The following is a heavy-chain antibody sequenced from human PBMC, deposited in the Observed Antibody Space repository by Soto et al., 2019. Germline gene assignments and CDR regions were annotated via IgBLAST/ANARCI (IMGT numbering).Heavy chain of an antibody. J-gene: IGHJ4*02. CDR3: ARIIIAVAGTFDY. CDR1: GGSVSSGSYY. V-gene: IGHV4-61*01. D-gene: IGHD6-19*01. Sequence: PSETLSLTCTVCGGSVSSGSYYWSWIRQPPGKGLEWIGYIYYSGSTNYNPSLKSRVTISVDTSKNQFSLKLSSVTAADTAVYYCARIIIAVAGTFDYWGQGTQVTVSS. CDR2: IYYSGST.